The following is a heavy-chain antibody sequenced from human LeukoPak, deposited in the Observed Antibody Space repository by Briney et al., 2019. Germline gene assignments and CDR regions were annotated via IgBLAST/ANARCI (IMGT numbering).Heavy chain of an antibody. CDR1: GGSISSYY. Sequence: SETLSLTCTVSGGSISSYYWSWIRQPPGKGLEWIGYIYYSGSTNYNPSLKSRVTISVDTSKNQFSLKLSSVTAADTAVYYCARVVVVTAILKTYSFDYWGQGTLVTVSS. V-gene: IGHV4-59*12. D-gene: IGHD2-21*02. CDR2: IYYSGST. J-gene: IGHJ4*02. CDR3: ARVVVVTAILKTYSFDY.